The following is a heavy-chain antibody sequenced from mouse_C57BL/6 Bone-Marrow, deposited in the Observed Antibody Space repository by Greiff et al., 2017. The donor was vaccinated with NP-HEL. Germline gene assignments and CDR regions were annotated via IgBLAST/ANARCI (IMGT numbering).Heavy chain of an antibody. V-gene: IGHV5-4*01. J-gene: IGHJ3*01. Sequence: EVQGVESGGGLVKPGGSLKLSCAAFGFTFSSYAMSWVRQTPEQRLEWVATISDGGSYTYYTDNVKGRFTFSRDNAKNNLYLQMSHLKSEDTAMYYCERDSNGVWFAYWGQGTLVTVSA. CDR3: ERDSNGVWFAY. CDR2: ISDGGSYT. CDR1: GFTFSSYA. D-gene: IGHD2-5*01.